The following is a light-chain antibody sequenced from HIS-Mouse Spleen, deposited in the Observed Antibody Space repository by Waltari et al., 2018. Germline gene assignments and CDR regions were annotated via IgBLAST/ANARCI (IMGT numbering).Light chain of an antibody. V-gene: IGLV3-10*01. J-gene: IGLJ2*01. Sequence: SYELTQPPSVSVSPGQTARITCSGDALPKKYAYWYQQKSGQAPGLVIYEDSKRTSGIPGRFSGSSSGTMATWTISGAQVEDEADYYCYSTDSSGNHRVFGGGTKLTVL. CDR3: YSTDSSGNHRV. CDR2: EDS. CDR1: ALPKKY.